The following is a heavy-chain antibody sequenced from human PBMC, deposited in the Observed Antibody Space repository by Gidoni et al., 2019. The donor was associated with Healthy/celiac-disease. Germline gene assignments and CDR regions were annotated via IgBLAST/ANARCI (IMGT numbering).Heavy chain of an antibody. D-gene: IGHD3-3*01. CDR1: GYTFTDYY. J-gene: IGHJ5*02. CDR2: VDPEDGET. V-gene: IGHV1-69-2*01. CDR3: ATDRRRFGVVIIEGLNWFDP. Sequence: EVQLVQSGAEVKKPGATVKISCKVSGYTFTDYYMHWVQQAPGKGLEWMGLVDPEDGETIYAEKFQGRVTITADTSTDTAYMELSSLRSEDTAVYYCATDRRRFGVVIIEGLNWFDPWGQGTLVTVSS.